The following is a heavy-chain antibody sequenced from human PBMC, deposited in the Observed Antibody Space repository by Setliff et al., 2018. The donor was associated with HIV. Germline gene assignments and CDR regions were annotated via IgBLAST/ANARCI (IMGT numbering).Heavy chain of an antibody. D-gene: IGHD2-15*01. CDR2: LASYNDDA. Sequence: ASVKVSCKASGGTFSSYGITWVRQAPGHGLEWMGWLASYNDDANYAQNLQGRVTMTTDKSTSTAYMELRSLRSDDTALYYCARDPLGVGPAFDFWGQGTLVTVSS. J-gene: IGHJ4*02. V-gene: IGHV1-18*01. CDR3: ARDPLGVGPAFDF. CDR1: GGTFSSYG.